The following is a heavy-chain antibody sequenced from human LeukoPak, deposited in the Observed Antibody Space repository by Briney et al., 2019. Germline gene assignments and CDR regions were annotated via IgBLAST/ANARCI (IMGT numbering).Heavy chain of an antibody. Sequence: GESLKISCKGSGYSFTSYWIGWVRQMPGKGLEWMGIIYPGDSDTRYSPSFQGQVTISADKSISTAYLQWSSLKASDTAMYYCAGPYCGGDCSMGDAFDIWGQGTMVTVSS. V-gene: IGHV5-51*01. J-gene: IGHJ3*02. CDR3: AGPYCGGDCSMGDAFDI. CDR2: IYPGDSDT. D-gene: IGHD2-21*02. CDR1: GYSFTSYW.